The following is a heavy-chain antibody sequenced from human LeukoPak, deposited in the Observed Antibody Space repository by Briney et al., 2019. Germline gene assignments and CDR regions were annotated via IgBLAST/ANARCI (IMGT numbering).Heavy chain of an antibody. CDR1: GFTFDDYA. CDR3: AKAKRGYSYGFDY. CDR2: ISWNSGSI. Sequence: GGSLRLSCAASGFTFDDYAMHWVRQAPGKGLEWVSGISWNSGSIGYADSVKGRFTISRDNAKNSLYLQMNGLRAEDMALYYCAKAKRGYSYGFDYWGQGTLVTVSS. J-gene: IGHJ4*02. V-gene: IGHV3-9*03. D-gene: IGHD5-18*01.